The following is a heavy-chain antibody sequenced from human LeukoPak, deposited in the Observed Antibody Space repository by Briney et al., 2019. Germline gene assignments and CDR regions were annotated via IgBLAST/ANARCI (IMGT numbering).Heavy chain of an antibody. CDR1: GGTFSSYA. D-gene: IGHD3-22*01. CDR2: IIPIFGTA. Sequence: GASVKVSCKASGGTFSSYAISWVRQAPGQGLEWTGGIIPIFGTANYAQKFQGRVTITADKSTSTAYMELSSLRSEDTAVYYCARGGKNYYDSSALLYYFDYWGQGTLVTVSS. V-gene: IGHV1-69*06. J-gene: IGHJ4*02. CDR3: ARGGKNYYDSSALLYYFDY.